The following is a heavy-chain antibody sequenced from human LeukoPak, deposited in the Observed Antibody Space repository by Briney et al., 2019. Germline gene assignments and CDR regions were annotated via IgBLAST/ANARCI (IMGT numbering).Heavy chain of an antibody. CDR2: ISYDGTGK. Sequence: PGRSLSLSCAASGFTFSSYGMHWVRQAPGKGLEWVAVISYDGTGKNYVDSVKGRFTISRDNSKNTLYLQMNSLRVEDTAVYYCAKELTTVTHFDYWGQGTLVTVSS. CDR1: GFTFSSYG. V-gene: IGHV3-30*18. J-gene: IGHJ4*02. D-gene: IGHD4-17*01. CDR3: AKELTTVTHFDY.